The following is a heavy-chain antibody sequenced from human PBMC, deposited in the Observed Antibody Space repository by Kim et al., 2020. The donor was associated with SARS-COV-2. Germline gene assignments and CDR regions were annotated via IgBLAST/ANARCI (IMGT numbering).Heavy chain of an antibody. J-gene: IGHJ4*01. CDR3: ARLPDYFGSGAFDY. CDR2: IFYSRST. Sequence: SETLSLTCTVSGGSFSTSSYYWGWICQSPGKGLEWTGSIFYSRSTYYNPSLKSRVTIPADTSQNQFSLKLTSVNAADTVVYYCARLPDYFGSGAFDYWG. CDR1: GGSFSTSSYY. V-gene: IGHV4-39*01. D-gene: IGHD3-10*01.